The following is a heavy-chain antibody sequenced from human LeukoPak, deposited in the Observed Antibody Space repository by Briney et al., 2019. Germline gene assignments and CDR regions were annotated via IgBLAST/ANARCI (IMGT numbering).Heavy chain of an antibody. D-gene: IGHD4-11*01. V-gene: IGHV1-2*06. CDR1: GYTFTDYY. CDR2: INPNSGAT. Sequence: ASVKVSCKASGYTFTDYYMHWVRQAPGQGPEWMGRINPNSGATDYAQKFQGRVTMIRDTSITTAYMDLSRLKSDDTAVYYCARASYGNHATHFDYWGQGTLVTVSS. J-gene: IGHJ4*02. CDR3: ARASYGNHATHFDY.